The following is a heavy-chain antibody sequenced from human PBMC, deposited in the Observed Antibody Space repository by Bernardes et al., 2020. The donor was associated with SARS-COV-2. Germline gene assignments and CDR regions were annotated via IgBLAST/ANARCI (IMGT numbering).Heavy chain of an antibody. D-gene: IGHD1-26*01. Sequence: ASVKVSSKVSGYTFTELSMPWVPPAPGNGLEWSLGFDREDGETIIVPTFQCRITMTEDTSPGTGYMEQSNMRSEDTAVYYCATTSPLGARGAWFDPWGQGTLVTVSS. CDR1: GYTFTELS. V-gene: IGHV1-24*01. CDR3: ATTSPLGARGAWFDP. CDR2: FDREDGET. J-gene: IGHJ5*02.